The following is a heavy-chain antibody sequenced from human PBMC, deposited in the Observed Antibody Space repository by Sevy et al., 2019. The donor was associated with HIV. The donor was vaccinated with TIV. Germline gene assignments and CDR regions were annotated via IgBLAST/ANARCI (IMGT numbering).Heavy chain of an antibody. J-gene: IGHJ6*03. CDR2: IYYSGST. Sequence: SETLSLTCTVSGGSISSYYWSWIRQPPGKGLEWIGYIYYSGSTNYNPSLKSRVTISVDTSKNQFSLKLSSLTAADTAVYYCARVAIAAAGTIAYYYYYMDVWGKGTTVTVSS. CDR3: ARVAIAAAGTIAYYYYYMDV. CDR1: GGSISSYY. V-gene: IGHV4-59*01. D-gene: IGHD6-13*01.